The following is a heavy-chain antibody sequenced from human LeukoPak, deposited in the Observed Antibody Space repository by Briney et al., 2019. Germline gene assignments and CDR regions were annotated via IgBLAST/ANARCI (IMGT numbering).Heavy chain of an antibody. CDR1: GGSISSSSYY. V-gene: IGHV4-39*01. CDR2: IYYSGST. J-gene: IGHJ4*02. D-gene: IGHD6-13*01. Sequence: SETLSLTCTVSGGSISSSSYYWGWIRQPPGKGLEWIGRIYYSGSTYYNPSLKSRVTISVDTSKNQFSLKLSSVTAADTAVYYCATGEQQLAAFDYWGQGTLVTVSS. CDR3: ATGEQQLAAFDY.